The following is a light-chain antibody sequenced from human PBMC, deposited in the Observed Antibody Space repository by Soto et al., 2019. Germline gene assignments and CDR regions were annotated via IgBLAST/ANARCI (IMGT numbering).Light chain of an antibody. CDR1: NSNIGNNY. CDR2: DNT. Sequence: QSVLTQPPSVSAAPGQKVTISCSGTNSNIGNNYVSWYQHLPGTAPKLLIYDNTKRPSGILDRFSGSKSGTSATLGITGLQTGDEAFYYCASWDGSLSAVVFGGGTKLTVL. J-gene: IGLJ3*02. V-gene: IGLV1-51*01. CDR3: ASWDGSLSAVV.